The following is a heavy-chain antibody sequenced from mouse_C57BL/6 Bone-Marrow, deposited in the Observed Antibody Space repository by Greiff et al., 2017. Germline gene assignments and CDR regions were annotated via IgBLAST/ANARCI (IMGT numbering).Heavy chain of an antibody. D-gene: IGHD1-1*01. Sequence: QVQLQQPGAELVKPGASVKLSCMASGYTFTSYWMHWVKQRPGRGLEWIGRIDPNSGGTKYNEKFKSKATLTVDKPSSTAYMQLSSLTSEDSAVYYCARISSYHYGPGHFDVWGTGTTVTVSS. CDR3: ARISSYHYGPGHFDV. CDR1: GYTFTSYW. CDR2: IDPNSGGT. V-gene: IGHV1-72*01. J-gene: IGHJ1*03.